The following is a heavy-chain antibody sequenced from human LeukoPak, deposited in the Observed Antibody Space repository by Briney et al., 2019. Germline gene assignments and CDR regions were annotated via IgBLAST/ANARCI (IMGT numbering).Heavy chain of an antibody. CDR3: ARLSGSYRPNAFDI. CDR2: IYHSGTT. J-gene: IGHJ3*02. CDR1: GYSISSGYY. D-gene: IGHD1-26*01. Sequence: SETLSLTCTVSGYSISSGYYWGWIRQPPGKGLEWIGSIYHSGTTYYNPSLKSRVTISVDASKNQFSLKLSSVTAADTAVYYCARLSGSYRPNAFDIWGQGTMVTVSS. V-gene: IGHV4-38-2*02.